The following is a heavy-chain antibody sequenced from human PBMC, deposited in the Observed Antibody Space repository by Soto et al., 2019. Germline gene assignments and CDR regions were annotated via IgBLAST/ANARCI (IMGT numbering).Heavy chain of an antibody. CDR1: GFSLSTSGVG. CDR3: AHTYPNNYYYYGMDV. D-gene: IGHD2-8*01. CDR2: IYWDDDK. V-gene: IGHV2-5*02. Sequence: QITLKESGPTLVKPTQTLTLTCTFSGFSLSTSGVGVAWIRQPPGKALEWLALIYWDDDKRYSPSLKSRFTIXXDXSTXQVVLTMTNMDPVDTATYYCAHTYPNNYYYYGMDVWGQGTTVTVSS. J-gene: IGHJ6*02.